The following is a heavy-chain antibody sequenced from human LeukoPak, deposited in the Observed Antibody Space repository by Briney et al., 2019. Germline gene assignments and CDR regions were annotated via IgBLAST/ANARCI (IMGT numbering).Heavy chain of an antibody. V-gene: IGHV3-30*02. Sequence: GGSLRLSCAASGFTFSTYGMHWVRQAPGKGLEWVSFIRYVGINKYYADSVKGRFTISRDNSKNTLYLQMNSLRAEDTAVYYCAKKAAPYYYYYMDVWGKGTTVIISS. CDR2: IRYVGINK. CDR1: GFTFSTYG. J-gene: IGHJ6*03. D-gene: IGHD2-21*01. CDR3: AKKAAPYYYYYMDV.